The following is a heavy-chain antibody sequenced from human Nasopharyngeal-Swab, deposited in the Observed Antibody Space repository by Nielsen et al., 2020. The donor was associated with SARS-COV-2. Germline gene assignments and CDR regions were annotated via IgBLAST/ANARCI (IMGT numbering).Heavy chain of an antibody. V-gene: IGHV3-23*05. Sequence: GGSLRLSCSTSGFTFSRFVMSWVRQAPGKGLEWVSSIDGSGINTYYADSVKGRFTVSRDNFRNTLYLQMNSLRAEDTAVYYCARGGSGSYPFGDWGQGTLVTVSS. CDR2: IDGSGINT. CDR1: GFTFSRFV. J-gene: IGHJ4*02. CDR3: ARGGSGSYPFGD. D-gene: IGHD1-26*01.